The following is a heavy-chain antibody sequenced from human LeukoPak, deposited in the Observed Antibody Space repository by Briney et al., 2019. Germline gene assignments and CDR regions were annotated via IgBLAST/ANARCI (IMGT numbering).Heavy chain of an antibody. D-gene: IGHD5-18*01. Sequence: GASVKVSCKASGGTFSSYAISWVRQAPGQGLEWMGGIIPIFGTANYAQKFQGRVTITTDESTSTAYMELSSLRSEDTAVYYCARVSAMDRYSLDYWGQGTLVTVSS. CDR1: GGTFSSYA. CDR3: ARVSAMDRYSLDY. V-gene: IGHV1-69*05. CDR2: IIPIFGTA. J-gene: IGHJ4*02.